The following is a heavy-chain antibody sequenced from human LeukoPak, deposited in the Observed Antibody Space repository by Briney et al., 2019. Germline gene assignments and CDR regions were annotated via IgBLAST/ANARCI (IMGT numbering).Heavy chain of an antibody. CDR3: AKGSAKKYDDY. CDR1: GFTFSSYG. Sequence: GGSLRLSCAASGFTFSSYGMRWVRQAPGKGLEWVSTISGSGGSTYYADSVKGRFTISRENSKNTLYLQMNSLRAEDTAVYYCAKGSAKKYDDYWGQGTLVTVSS. CDR2: ISGSGGST. V-gene: IGHV3-23*01. J-gene: IGHJ4*02. D-gene: IGHD3-10*01.